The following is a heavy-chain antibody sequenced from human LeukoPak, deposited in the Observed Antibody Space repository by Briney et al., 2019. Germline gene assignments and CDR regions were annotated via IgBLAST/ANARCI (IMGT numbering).Heavy chain of an antibody. CDR3: AARARYCSSTSCYEFDY. V-gene: IGHV1-69*06. J-gene: IGHJ4*02. CDR2: IIPMFGTT. D-gene: IGHD2-2*01. CDR1: GGTFSSYG. Sequence: GASVKVSCKASGGTFSSYGLSWVRQAPGQGLEWMGEIIPMFGTTNYAQKLQGRVTITADKFTSTAYMELSSLTSEDTAVYYCAARARYCSSTSCYEFDYWGQGTLVTVSS.